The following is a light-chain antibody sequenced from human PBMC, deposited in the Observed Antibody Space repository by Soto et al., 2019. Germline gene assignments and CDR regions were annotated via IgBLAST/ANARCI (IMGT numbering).Light chain of an antibody. J-gene: IGKJ1*01. V-gene: IGKV1-5*03. Sequence: DIEMTQSPSTLSASLGDRVTITCRASQSVSSWLAWYQQKPGKAPNRLIYKASTLESGVPSRFSGSGSGTEFTRTSSSLQSDDFATYYGQQYKIYFLTVGKGTKVEIK. CDR3: QQYKIYFLT. CDR1: QSVSSW. CDR2: KAS.